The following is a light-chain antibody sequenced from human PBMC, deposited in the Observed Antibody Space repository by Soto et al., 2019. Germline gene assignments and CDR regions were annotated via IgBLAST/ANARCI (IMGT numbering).Light chain of an antibody. CDR1: SGSVSTTYH. J-gene: IGLJ3*02. CDR3: ALYMGSGIWV. V-gene: IGLV8-61*01. Sequence: QTVVTQEPSFSMAPGRTVTFTCGLSSGSVSTTYHPSWYQQTPGQAPRTLIYNTDIRSSGVPDRFSGSILGNTAALTITGVQADDESHYYCALYMGSGIWVFGGGTKLTVL. CDR2: NTD.